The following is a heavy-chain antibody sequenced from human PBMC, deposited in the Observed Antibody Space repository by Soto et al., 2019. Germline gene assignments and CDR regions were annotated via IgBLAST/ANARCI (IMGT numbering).Heavy chain of an antibody. CDR2: ISGSSSYI. CDR1: GFTFSSYS. J-gene: IGHJ5*02. D-gene: IGHD5-18*01. V-gene: IGHV3-21*01. Sequence: GGSLRLSCAASGFTFSSYSMSWVRQAPGKGLEWVSSISGSSSYIYYADSVKGRFTISRDNAKNSLYLQMNSLRAEDTAVYYCARDLVVDTAMVTDWFDPWGQGTLVTVSS. CDR3: ARDLVVDTAMVTDWFDP.